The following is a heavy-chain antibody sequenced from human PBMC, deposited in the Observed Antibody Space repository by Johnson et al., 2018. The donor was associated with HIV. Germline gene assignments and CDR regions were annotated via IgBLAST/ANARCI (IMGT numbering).Heavy chain of an antibody. CDR1: GFTFDDYA. V-gene: IGHV3-23*04. CDR3: ANRDGNGFDI. J-gene: IGHJ3*02. CDR2: ITGSGGNT. Sequence: EVQLVESGGGLVQPGGSLRLSCAASGFTFDDYAMHWVRQAPGKGLEWVSAITGSGGNTYYADSVKGRFTISRDNSKNTLYLQMNSLRADDTAVYHCANRDGNGFDIWGQGTMVTVSS. D-gene: IGHD3-10*01.